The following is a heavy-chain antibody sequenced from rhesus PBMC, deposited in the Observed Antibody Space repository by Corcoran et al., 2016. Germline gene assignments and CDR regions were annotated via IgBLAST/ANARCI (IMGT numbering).Heavy chain of an antibody. CDR1: GFPFSSYG. Sequence: EVQLVESGGGLVQPGGSLRLSCAASGFPFSSYGMHWVRQAPGKGLEWVAVISYDGSKTYYADSGKSRFTISRNNSNNMLYLQMNNLTLEDTAVYSCAFGSIAGTTRGSLDVWGRGVLVTVSS. CDR3: AFGSIAGTTRGSLDV. J-gene: IGHJ5-2*02. V-gene: IGHV3-54*02. D-gene: IGHD1-14*01. CDR2: ISYDGSKT.